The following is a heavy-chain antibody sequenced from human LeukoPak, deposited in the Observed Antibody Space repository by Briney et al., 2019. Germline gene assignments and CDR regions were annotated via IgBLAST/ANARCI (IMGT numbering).Heavy chain of an antibody. V-gene: IGHV1-18*01. J-gene: IGHJ4*02. CDR2: ISAYNGNT. D-gene: IGHD2-2*01. CDR1: GYTFTSYG. Sequence: ASVKVSCKASGYTFTSYGISWVRQAPGQGLEWMGWISAYNGNTNYAQKLQGRVTMTTDTSTSTAYMELRSLRSDDTAVYYCARDHLDTVVVPAAYWGQGTLVTVSS. CDR3: ARDHLDTVVVPAAY.